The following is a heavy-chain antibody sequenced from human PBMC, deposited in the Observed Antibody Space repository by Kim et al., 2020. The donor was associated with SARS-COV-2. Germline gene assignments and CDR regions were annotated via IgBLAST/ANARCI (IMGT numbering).Heavy chain of an antibody. J-gene: IGHJ4*02. CDR2: INPSGGST. CDR1: GYTFTSYY. CDR3: AREFSYSSSWLVTLWRESRSYYFDY. Sequence: ASVKVSCKASGYTFTSYYMHWVRQAPGQGLEWMGIINPSGGSTSYAQKFQGRVTMTRDTSTSTVYMELSSLRSEDTAVYYCAREFSYSSSWLVTLWRESRSYYFDYWGQGTLVTVSS. V-gene: IGHV1-46*01. D-gene: IGHD6-13*01.